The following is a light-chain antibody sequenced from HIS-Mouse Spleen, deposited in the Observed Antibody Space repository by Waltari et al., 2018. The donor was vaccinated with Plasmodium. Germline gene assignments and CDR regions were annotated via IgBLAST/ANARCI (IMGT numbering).Light chain of an antibody. V-gene: IGLV1-44*01. J-gene: IGLJ2*01. CDR2: SNN. Sequence: QSVLTQPPSASGTPGQRVTISCSGSISSIGSNTVNWYQQLPGTAPKLLIYSNNQRPSGVPGRFSGSKSGTSASLAISGRQSEDDADYYCAAWDDSLNGVVFAGGTKLTVL. CDR3: AAWDDSLNGVV. CDR1: ISSIGSNT.